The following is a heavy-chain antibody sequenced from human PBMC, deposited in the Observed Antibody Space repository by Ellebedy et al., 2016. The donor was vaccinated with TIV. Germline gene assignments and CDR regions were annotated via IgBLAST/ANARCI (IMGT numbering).Heavy chain of an antibody. V-gene: IGHV6-1*01. CDR2: TNYRSKWNN. CDR3: ARGRYYRFDI. D-gene: IGHD3-22*01. Sequence: SQTLSLTXXISGDSVSSNTVGWHWIRQSPSRGLEWLGRTNYRSKWNNDYAVSVRSRTTINPDTSKNQFSLQLNSVTPEDTAVYYCARGRYYRFDIWGQGTMVTVSS. J-gene: IGHJ3*02. CDR1: GDSVSSNTVG.